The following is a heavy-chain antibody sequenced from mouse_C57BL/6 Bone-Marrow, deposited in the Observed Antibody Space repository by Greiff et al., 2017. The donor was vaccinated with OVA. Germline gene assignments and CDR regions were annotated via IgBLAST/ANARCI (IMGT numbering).Heavy chain of an antibody. CDR1: GFNIKDDY. D-gene: IGHD2-4*01. J-gene: IGHJ3*01. CDR2: IDPENGDT. CDR3: TTFYDYDGFAY. V-gene: IGHV14-4*01. Sequence: VQLQQSGAELVRPGASVKLSCTASGFNIKDDYMHWVKQRPEQGLEWIGWIDPENGDTEYASKFQGKATITAETSSNPAYLQLSSMTSEDTAVYYCTTFYDYDGFAYWGQGTLVTVSA.